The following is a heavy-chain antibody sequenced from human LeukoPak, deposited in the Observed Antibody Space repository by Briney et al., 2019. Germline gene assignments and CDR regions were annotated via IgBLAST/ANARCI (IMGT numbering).Heavy chain of an antibody. CDR2: ISSSSSTI. D-gene: IGHD3-22*01. Sequence: GGSLRLSCAASGFTFSSYSMNWVRQAPGKGLEGVSYISSSSSTIYYADSVKGRFTISRDNAKNSLYLQMNSLRAEDTAVYYCARGGWNKFDYWGQGTLVTVSS. CDR3: ARGGWNKFDY. J-gene: IGHJ4*02. CDR1: GFTFSSYS. V-gene: IGHV3-48*01.